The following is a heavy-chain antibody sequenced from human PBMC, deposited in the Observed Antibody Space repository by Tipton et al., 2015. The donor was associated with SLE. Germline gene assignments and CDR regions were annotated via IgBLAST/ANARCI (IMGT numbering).Heavy chain of an antibody. Sequence: SLRLSCAASGLTLSSNWMHWVRQAPGKGLVWVARISADGSSTVYADSVKGRFTISRDNAKNTLYLQMDSLRVDDTAVYYCARYVQGGLDYWGQGTLVTVSP. D-gene: IGHD1-14*01. CDR3: ARYVQGGLDY. CDR1: GLTLSSNW. CDR2: ISADGSST. J-gene: IGHJ4*02. V-gene: IGHV3-74*01.